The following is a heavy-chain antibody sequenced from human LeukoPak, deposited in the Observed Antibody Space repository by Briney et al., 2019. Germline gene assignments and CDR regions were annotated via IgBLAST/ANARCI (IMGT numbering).Heavy chain of an antibody. J-gene: IGHJ4*02. D-gene: IGHD2-15*01. Sequence: SGGSLRLSCAASGFTFSSYGMHWVRQAPGKGREWVAFIRYDGSNKYYADSVKGRFTISRGNSKNTLYLQMNSLRAEDTAVYYCAKDEGRLGYRSGGSCYDPTHWGQGTLVTVSS. V-gene: IGHV3-30*02. CDR3: AKDEGRLGYRSGGSCYDPTH. CDR1: GFTFSSYG. CDR2: IRYDGSNK.